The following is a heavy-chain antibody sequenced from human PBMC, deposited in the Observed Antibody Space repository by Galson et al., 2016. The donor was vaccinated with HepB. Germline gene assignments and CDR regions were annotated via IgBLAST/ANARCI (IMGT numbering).Heavy chain of an antibody. V-gene: IGHV3-33*06. CDR3: AKGAEGGMDV. J-gene: IGHJ6*02. CDR1: GFQFSAYT. Sequence: SLRLSCAASGFQFSAYTMHWVRQAPGKGLEWVAVKWFDGSKEYYADSVQGRFSVSRDNSKSTMELQINSLRGDDTAVYYCAKGAEGGMDVWGQGTTVIVSS. CDR2: KWFDGSKE. D-gene: IGHD2-15*01.